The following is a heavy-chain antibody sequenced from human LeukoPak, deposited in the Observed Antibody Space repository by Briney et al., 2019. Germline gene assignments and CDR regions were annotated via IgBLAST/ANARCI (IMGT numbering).Heavy chain of an antibody. CDR2: IRYDGGNT. D-gene: IGHD1-26*01. Sequence: GGSLRLSCAASGFIFSNYAMQWVRQAPGMGLEWVAFIRYDGGNTYYADSVKGRFTISRDNAKNSLYLQMNSLRAEDTAVYYCARDGVGATTIDYWGQGTLVTVSS. J-gene: IGHJ4*02. CDR3: ARDGVGATTIDY. CDR1: GFIFSNYA. V-gene: IGHV3-30*02.